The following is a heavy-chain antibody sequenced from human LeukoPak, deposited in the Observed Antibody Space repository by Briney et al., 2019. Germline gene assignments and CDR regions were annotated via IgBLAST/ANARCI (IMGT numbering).Heavy chain of an antibody. CDR2: IYHSGST. V-gene: IGHV4-4*02. J-gene: IGHJ4*02. CDR3: ARENYYDSSGYYLYFGY. CDR1: GGSISSNNW. Sequence: SGTLSLTCAVSGGSISSNNWWSWVRQPPGKGLEWIGEIYHSGSTNYNPSLKSRVTISLDKSKNQFSLKLSSVTAADTAVYYCARENYYDSSGYYLYFGYWGQGTLVTVSS. D-gene: IGHD3-22*01.